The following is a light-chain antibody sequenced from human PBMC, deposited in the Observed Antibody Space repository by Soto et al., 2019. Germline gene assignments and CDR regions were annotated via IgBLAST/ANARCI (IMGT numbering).Light chain of an antibody. CDR3: QQYNSYQGT. J-gene: IGKJ1*01. V-gene: IGKV1-5*01. CDR1: QSISSW. CDR2: DAS. Sequence: DIQMTQSPSTLSASVGDRVTITCRASQSISSWVAWYQQKPGKAPKLLIYDASSLESGVPSRFSGSGSGTEFTLTISSLQPDDFAIYYCQQYNSYQGTLGQGTKVDIK.